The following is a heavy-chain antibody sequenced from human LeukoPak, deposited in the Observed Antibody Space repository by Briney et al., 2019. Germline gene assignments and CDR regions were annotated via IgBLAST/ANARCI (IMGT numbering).Heavy chain of an antibody. D-gene: IGHD3-22*01. J-gene: IGHJ4*02. V-gene: IGHV4-59*01. CDR3: ARVAMAENYYDSSGYFDY. Sequence: SETLSLTCTVSAGSISSYYWSWIRQPPGKGLEWIGYISYSGTTNYNPSLKSRVTISVAPSKNQFSLKLRSVTAPDTAVYYCARVAMAENYYDSSGYFDYWGQGTLVTVSS. CDR2: ISYSGTT. CDR1: AGSISSYY.